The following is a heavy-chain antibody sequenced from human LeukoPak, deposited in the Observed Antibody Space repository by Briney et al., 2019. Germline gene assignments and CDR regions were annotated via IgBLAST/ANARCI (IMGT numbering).Heavy chain of an antibody. CDR3: ARDGGSSTIFGVVIPYFDY. CDR1: GYTFTGYY. J-gene: IGHJ4*02. D-gene: IGHD3-3*01. CDR2: INPNSGGT. Sequence: ASVKVSCKASGYTFTGYYMHWVRQAPGQGLEWMGWINPNSGGTNYAQKFQGRVTITTDESTSTAYMELSSLRSEDTAVYYCARDGGSSTIFGVVIPYFDYWGQGTLVTVSS. V-gene: IGHV1-2*02.